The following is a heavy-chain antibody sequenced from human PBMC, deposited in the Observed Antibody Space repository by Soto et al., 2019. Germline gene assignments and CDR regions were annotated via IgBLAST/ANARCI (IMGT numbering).Heavy chain of an antibody. D-gene: IGHD2-15*01. V-gene: IGHV4-59*01. J-gene: IGHJ4*02. CDR2: IYYSGST. CDR1: GGSISSYY. Sequence: SETLSLTCTVSGGSISSYYWSWIRQPPGKGLEWIGYIYYSGSTNYNPSLKSRVTISVDTSKNQFSLKLSSVTAADTAVYYCARSLYCSGGSCYYGTFDYWGQGTLVTVSS. CDR3: ARSLYCSGGSCYYGTFDY.